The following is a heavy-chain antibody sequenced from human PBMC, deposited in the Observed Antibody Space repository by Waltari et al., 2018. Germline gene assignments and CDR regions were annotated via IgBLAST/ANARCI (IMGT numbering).Heavy chain of an antibody. CDR3: AREYYYDGSTYDQ. V-gene: IGHV3-21*01. D-gene: IGHD3-22*01. Sequence: VQLVESGGGLVKSGGSLRLSCEASGFVFSSFNMHWVRQAPGKGLDWVSSITRDGFSSYYADSVKGRFTVSRDNAKNSLYVQMNNLGAEDTAVYYCAREYYYDGSTYDQWGQGTLVTVSS. J-gene: IGHJ4*02. CDR2: ITRDGFSS. CDR1: GFVFSSFN.